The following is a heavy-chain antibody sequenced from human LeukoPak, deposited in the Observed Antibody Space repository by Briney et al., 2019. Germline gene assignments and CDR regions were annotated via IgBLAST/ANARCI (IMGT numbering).Heavy chain of an antibody. CDR2: IIPIFGTA. V-gene: IGHV1-69*13. CDR3: ARDCGGYPLGWFDP. D-gene: IGHD5-12*01. J-gene: IGHJ5*02. CDR1: GGTFSSYA. Sequence: SVKVSCKASGGTFSSYAISWVRQAPGQGLEWMGGIIPIFGTANYAQKFQGRVTITADESTSTAYMELSSLRSEDTAVYYCARDCGGYPLGWFDPWGQGTLVTVSS.